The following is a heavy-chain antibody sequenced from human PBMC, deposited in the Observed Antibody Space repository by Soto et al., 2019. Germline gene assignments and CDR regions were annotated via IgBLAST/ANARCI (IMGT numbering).Heavy chain of an antibody. CDR3: ARGPRVSSTGTGAH. V-gene: IGHV3-74*01. CDR1: GFTFSAYW. J-gene: IGHJ4*02. D-gene: IGHD1-1*01. Sequence: GGSLRLSCAVSGFTFSAYWMHWVRQVPGKGLTWVSRISDDGSTATYADSVKGRFVISRDNAKNSLYLEMNTLRVDDSGLYFCARGPRVSSTGTGAHWGRGALVTVSS. CDR2: ISDDGSTA.